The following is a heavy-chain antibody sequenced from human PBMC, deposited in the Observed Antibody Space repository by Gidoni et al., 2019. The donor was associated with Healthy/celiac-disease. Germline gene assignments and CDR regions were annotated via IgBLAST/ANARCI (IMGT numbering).Heavy chain of an antibody. CDR3: ANDYYDSSGWFDP. V-gene: IGHV3-30*18. CDR2: ISYDGSNK. Sequence: QVQLVESGGGVVQPGRSLRLSCAASGFTFSSYGMPWVRQAPGKGLEWVAVISYDGSNKYYADSVKGRFTISRDNSKNTLYLQMNSLRAEDTAVYYCANDYYDSSGWFDPWGQGTLVTVSS. J-gene: IGHJ5*02. D-gene: IGHD3-22*01. CDR1: GFTFSSYG.